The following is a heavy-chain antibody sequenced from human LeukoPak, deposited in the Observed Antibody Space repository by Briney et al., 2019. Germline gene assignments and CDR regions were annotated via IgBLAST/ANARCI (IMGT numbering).Heavy chain of an antibody. V-gene: IGHV3-11*01. J-gene: IGHJ5*02. CDR1: GFPLTGNY. CDR2: ISSGSYSK. CDR3: ARGKRTFDP. Sequence: GGALRLSCVHTGFPLTGNYMSWSREPLREGPEWVAYISSGSYSKYYAASVRGRFTISRDNANNSLFLEMSTSRVDDTALYYCARGKRTFDPWGQGTLVIVSS.